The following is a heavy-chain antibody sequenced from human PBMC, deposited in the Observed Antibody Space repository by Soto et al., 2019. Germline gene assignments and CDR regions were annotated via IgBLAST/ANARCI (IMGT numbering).Heavy chain of an antibody. D-gene: IGHD5-12*01. CDR2: IIPILGIA. Sequence: QVQLVQSGAEVKKPGSSVKVSCKASEGTFSSYTISWVRQAPGQGLEWMGRIIPILGIANYAQKFQGRVTITADKSTSTAYRELSSLRSEDTAVYYCARETKPYGGYGPLWDYWGQGTLVTVSS. J-gene: IGHJ4*02. V-gene: IGHV1-69*08. CDR3: ARETKPYGGYGPLWDY. CDR1: EGTFSSYT.